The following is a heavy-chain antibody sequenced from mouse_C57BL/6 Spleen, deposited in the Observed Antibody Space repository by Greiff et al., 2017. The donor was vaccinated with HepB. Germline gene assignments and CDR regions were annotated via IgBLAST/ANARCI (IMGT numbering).Heavy chain of an antibody. Sequence: QVQLQQSGAELARPGASVKMSCKASGYTFTSYTMHWVKQRPGQGLEWIGYINPSSGYTKYNQKFKDKATLTADKSSSTAYMQLSSLTSEDSAVYYCSRERDSVVSPLGYFDVWGTGTPVTVSS. CDR2: INPSSGYT. V-gene: IGHV1-4*01. CDR3: SRERDSVVSPLGYFDV. D-gene: IGHD1-1*01. J-gene: IGHJ1*03. CDR1: GYTFTSYT.